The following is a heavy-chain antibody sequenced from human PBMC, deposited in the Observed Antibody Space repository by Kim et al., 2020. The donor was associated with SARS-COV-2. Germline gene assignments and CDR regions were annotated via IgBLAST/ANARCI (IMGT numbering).Heavy chain of an antibody. Sequence: GGSLRLSCAASGFTFSSYAMHWVRQAPGKGLEWVAVISYDGSNKYYADSVKGRFTISRDNSKNTLYLQMNSLRAEDTAVYYCASLPLHCGGDCYYPNDAFDIWGQGTMVTVSS. CDR2: ISYDGSNK. CDR1: GFTFSSYA. D-gene: IGHD2-21*02. CDR3: ASLPLHCGGDCYYPNDAFDI. J-gene: IGHJ3*02. V-gene: IGHV3-30*04.